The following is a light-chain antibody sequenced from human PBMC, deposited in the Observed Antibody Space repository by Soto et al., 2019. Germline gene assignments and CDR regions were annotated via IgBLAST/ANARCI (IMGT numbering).Light chain of an antibody. CDR3: QQRSNWPLT. CDR2: DAS. Sequence: EIVLTHSPATLSLSPGEIATLSCRASQSVSSYLAWYQQKPGQAPRLLIYDASNRATCIPARFSGSGSGTDFPLTISSLEPEDFSVYYCQQRSNWPLTFGGGTKVEIK. J-gene: IGKJ4*01. V-gene: IGKV3-11*01. CDR1: QSVSSY.